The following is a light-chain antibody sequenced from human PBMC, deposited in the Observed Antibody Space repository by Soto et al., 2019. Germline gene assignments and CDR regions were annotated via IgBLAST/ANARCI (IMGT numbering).Light chain of an antibody. J-gene: IGKJ4*01. V-gene: IGKV1-13*02. CDR3: QQFKSYPLT. Sequence: IQLTQSPASLSASVGDRVTITCQASQGISSALAWYQQKPGKAPKVLIYDAANLKSGVPLRFSGSGSGTDFTLTISSLQPEDFATYYCQQFKSYPLTFGGGTKVQIK. CDR1: QGISSA. CDR2: DAA.